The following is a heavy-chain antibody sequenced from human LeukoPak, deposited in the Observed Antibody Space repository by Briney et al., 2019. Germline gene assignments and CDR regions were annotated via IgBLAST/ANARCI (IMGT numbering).Heavy chain of an antibody. Sequence: SQTLSLTCAISGDSVSGNRATWNWLRQSPSRGLEWLGRIYYRSKWYSDYAVSVKGRITINPGTSKNQFSLLLNSVTPEDTAVYFCGRAEHDWGSDYWGQGTLVTVSS. D-gene: IGHD3-9*01. CDR2: IYYRSKWYS. CDR1: GDSVSGNRAT. CDR3: GRAEHDWGSDY. J-gene: IGHJ4*02. V-gene: IGHV6-1*01.